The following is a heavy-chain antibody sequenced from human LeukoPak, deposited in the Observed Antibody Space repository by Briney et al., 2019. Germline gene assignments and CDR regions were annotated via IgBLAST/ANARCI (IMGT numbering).Heavy chain of an antibody. V-gene: IGHV4-39*07. D-gene: IGHD6-19*01. J-gene: IGHJ5*02. CDR2: IYYSGST. Sequence: SETLSLTCTVSGGSISSSSYYWGWIRQPPGKGLEWIGSIYYSGSTYYNPSLKSRVTISVDTSKNQFSLELSSVTAADTAVYLCSRAVAGSVGWFDPWGQGTLVTVSS. CDR1: GGSISSSSYY. CDR3: SRAVAGSVGWFDP.